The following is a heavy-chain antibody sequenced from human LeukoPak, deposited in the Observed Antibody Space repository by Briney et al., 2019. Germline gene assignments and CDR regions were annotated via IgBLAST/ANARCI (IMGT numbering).Heavy chain of an antibody. CDR1: GGTFSSYA. CDR3: ARVGGQAYCGGDCHYNWFDP. V-gene: IGHV1-69*04. D-gene: IGHD2-21*02. J-gene: IGHJ5*02. Sequence: SVKVSCKASGGTFSSYAISWVRQAPGQGLEWVGRIIPIFGIANYAQKFQGRVTITADKSTSTAYMELSSLRSEDTAVYYCARVGGQAYCGGDCHYNWFDPWGQGTLVTVSS. CDR2: IIPIFGIA.